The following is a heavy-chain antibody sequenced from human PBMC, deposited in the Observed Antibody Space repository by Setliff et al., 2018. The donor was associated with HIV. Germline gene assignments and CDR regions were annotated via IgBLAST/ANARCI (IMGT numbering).Heavy chain of an antibody. J-gene: IGHJ4*02. CDR3: ARAAERRYYNFWSGYYTDFDY. D-gene: IGHD3-3*01. CDR2: IHHSGST. Sequence: SETLSLTCAVSGYSISDGYYWGWIRQPPGKGPEWIGSIHHSGSTDDNPSLKSRVTISVDTSKNQFSLKLNSVSAADTAVYYCARAAERRYYNFWSGYYTDFDYWGQGTLVTVSS. CDR1: GYSISDGYY. V-gene: IGHV4-38-2*01.